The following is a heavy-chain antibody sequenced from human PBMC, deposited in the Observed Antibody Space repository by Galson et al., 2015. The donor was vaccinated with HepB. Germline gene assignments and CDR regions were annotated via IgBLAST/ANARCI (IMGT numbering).Heavy chain of an antibody. CDR2: IPYDGSNK. D-gene: IGHD2-2*01. J-gene: IGHJ4*02. Sequence: SLRLSCAASGFTFSSYGMHWVRQAPGKGLEWVAVIPYDGSNKYYADSVKGRFTISRDNSKNTLYLQMNSLRAEDTAVYYCASTSTYCSSTSCYPIYFDYWGQGTLVTVSS. CDR3: ASTSTYCSSTSCYPIYFDY. CDR1: GFTFSSYG. V-gene: IGHV3-30*03.